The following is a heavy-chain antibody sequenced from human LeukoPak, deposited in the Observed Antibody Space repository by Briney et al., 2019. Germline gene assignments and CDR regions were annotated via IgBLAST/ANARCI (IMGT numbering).Heavy chain of an antibody. V-gene: IGHV3-7*01. CDR1: GFTFSYYW. Sequence: GGSLRLSCAASGFTFSYYWMSWVRQAPGKGLEWVANIKQDGSERFYVDSVKGRFTTSRDNAKNSLFLEMNSLRAEDTAVYYCARDSGFQYYSGRYVWGQGTTVTVSS. J-gene: IGHJ6*02. CDR3: ARDSGFQYYSGRYV. D-gene: IGHD1-26*01. CDR2: IKQDGSER.